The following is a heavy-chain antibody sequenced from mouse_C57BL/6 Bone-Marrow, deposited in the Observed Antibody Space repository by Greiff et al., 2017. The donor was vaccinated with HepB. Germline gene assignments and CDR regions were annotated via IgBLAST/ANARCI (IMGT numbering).Heavy chain of an antibody. V-gene: IGHV1-69*01. Sequence: QVQLKQPGAELVMPGASVKLSCKASGYTFTSYWMHWVKQRPGQGLEWIGEIDPSDSYNNYNQKFKGKSTLTVDKSSSTAYMQLSSLTSEDSAVYYCARTSPTTVVADYWGQGTTLTVSS. CDR2: IDPSDSYN. CDR1: GYTFTSYW. D-gene: IGHD1-1*01. J-gene: IGHJ2*01. CDR3: ARTSPTTVVADY.